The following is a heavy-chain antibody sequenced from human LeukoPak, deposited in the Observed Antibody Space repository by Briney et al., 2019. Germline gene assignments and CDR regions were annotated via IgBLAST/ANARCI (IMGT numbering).Heavy chain of an antibody. J-gene: IGHJ4*02. CDR1: GFTFSNYA. D-gene: IGHD1/OR15-1a*01. Sequence: GGSLRLSCGASGFTFSNYAMSWVCQAPGKGLEWVSTSSGNGGSTYYGDSVKGRFTISRDNVKNTLHLQMSSLRAEDTAIYYCARDSNWNNGGFDYWGQGTLVTVSA. V-gene: IGHV3-23*01. CDR2: SSGNGGST. CDR3: ARDSNWNNGGFDY.